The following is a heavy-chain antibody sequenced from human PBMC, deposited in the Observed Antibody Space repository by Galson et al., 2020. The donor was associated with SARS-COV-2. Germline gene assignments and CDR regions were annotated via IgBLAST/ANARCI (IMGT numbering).Heavy chain of an antibody. V-gene: IGHV3-33*01. CDR2: IWYDGSNK. CDR3: ARDIAAADTPCPQH. CDR1: GFTFSSYG. Sequence: TGGSLRLSCAASGFTFSSYGMHWVRQAPGKGLEWVAVIWYDGSNKYYADSVKGRFTISRDNSKNTLYLQMNSLRAEDTAVYYCARDIAAADTPCPQHWGQGTLVTVSS. J-gene: IGHJ1*01. D-gene: IGHD6-13*01.